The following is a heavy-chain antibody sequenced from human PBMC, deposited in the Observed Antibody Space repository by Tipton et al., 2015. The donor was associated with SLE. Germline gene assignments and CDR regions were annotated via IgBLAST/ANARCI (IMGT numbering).Heavy chain of an antibody. D-gene: IGHD3-16*01. V-gene: IGHV4-39*07. CDR1: GGSISSSSYY. CDR2: IYYSGST. Sequence: TLSLTCTVSGGSISSSSYYWGWIRQPPGKGLEWIGSIYYSGSTYYNPSLKSRVTISVDTSKNQFSLKLSSVTAADTAVYYCARDRAGEAFDIWGQGTMVTVSS. J-gene: IGHJ3*02. CDR3: ARDRAGEAFDI.